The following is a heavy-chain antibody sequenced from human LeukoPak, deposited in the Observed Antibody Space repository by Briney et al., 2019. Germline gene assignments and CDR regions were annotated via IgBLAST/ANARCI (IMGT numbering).Heavy chain of an antibody. CDR2: IYHSEST. Sequence: SEPLSLTCTVCGYSISRGYYWGWIRQPPGNGLERIDCIYHSESTYYNPSLKSRVTISVDTSKNQFSLKLSSVTAADTAVYYCARVRTVVAAGGGNFDYWGQGILVTVSS. V-gene: IGHV4-38-2*02. CDR3: ARVRTVVAAGGGNFDY. J-gene: IGHJ4*02. CDR1: GYSISRGYY. D-gene: IGHD2-15*01.